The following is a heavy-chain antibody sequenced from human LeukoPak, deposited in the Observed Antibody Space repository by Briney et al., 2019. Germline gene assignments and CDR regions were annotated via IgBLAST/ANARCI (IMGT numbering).Heavy chain of an antibody. Sequence: SETLSLTCTVSGGSISSSNYYWGWIRQPPGKGLEWIGSIYHSGSTYYNPPLKSRVTMSVDTSKNQFSLKLSSVTAADTAVYYCASPGIGAFDIWGQGTMVTVSS. D-gene: IGHD6-13*01. J-gene: IGHJ3*02. V-gene: IGHV4-39*01. CDR3: ASPGIGAFDI. CDR2: IYHSGST. CDR1: GGSISSSNYY.